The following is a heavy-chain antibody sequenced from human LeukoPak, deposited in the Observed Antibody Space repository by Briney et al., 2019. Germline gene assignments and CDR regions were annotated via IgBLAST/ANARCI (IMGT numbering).Heavy chain of an antibody. CDR2: NYYSGRT. CDR1: GGSISSHY. V-gene: IGHV4-59*11. Sequence: PSETLSLTCAVSGGSISSHYWSWIRQPPGKRLEWIGFNYYSGRTRYNPSLHSRVTISADTSKNHLSLKLSSVTAADTAVYYCARLLDNDSSGDPDTFDMWGQGIMVTVSS. J-gene: IGHJ3*02. D-gene: IGHD3-22*01. CDR3: ARLLDNDSSGDPDTFDM.